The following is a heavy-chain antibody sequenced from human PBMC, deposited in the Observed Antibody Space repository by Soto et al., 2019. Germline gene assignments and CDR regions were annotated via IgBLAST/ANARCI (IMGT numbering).Heavy chain of an antibody. CDR2: IYYSGST. V-gene: IGHV4-31*03. CDR3: ARVRGARYSSSYAFDI. D-gene: IGHD6-13*01. CDR1: GGSISSGGYY. J-gene: IGHJ3*02. Sequence: SETLSLTCTVSGGSISSGGYYWSWIRQHPGKGLEWIGYIYYSGSTYYNPSLKSRVTISVDTSKNQFSLKLSSVTAADTAVYYFARVRGARYSSSYAFDIGGKGTMVTVSS.